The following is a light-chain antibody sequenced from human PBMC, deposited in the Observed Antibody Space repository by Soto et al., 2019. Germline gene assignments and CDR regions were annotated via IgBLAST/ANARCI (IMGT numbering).Light chain of an antibody. CDR3: QKYETFSGK. CDR2: DAS. Sequence: IHLTQSPSSLSASVGDRVTITCRSSQSVSGWLAWYQHKPGEAPKLLIYDASALPRGVPSRFSGSGPGTKFTLTIASMQPNDFATYYCQKYETFSGKFGPGTKV. CDR1: QSVSGW. J-gene: IGKJ1*01. V-gene: IGKV1-5*01.